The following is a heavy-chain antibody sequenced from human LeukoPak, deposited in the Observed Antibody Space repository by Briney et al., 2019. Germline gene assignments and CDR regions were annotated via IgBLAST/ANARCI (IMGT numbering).Heavy chain of an antibody. Sequence: GGSLRLSCEASGFSFSQNWMSWVRQAPGKGLEWVANVNPDGSAKYYVDSVKGRFTISRDNAKNSLYLQMNSLRAEDTAVYYCATMDPGVVIDYWGQGTLVTVSS. CDR3: ATMDPGVVIDY. CDR2: VNPDGSAK. D-gene: IGHD3-10*01. V-gene: IGHV3-7*02. CDR1: GFSFSQNW. J-gene: IGHJ4*02.